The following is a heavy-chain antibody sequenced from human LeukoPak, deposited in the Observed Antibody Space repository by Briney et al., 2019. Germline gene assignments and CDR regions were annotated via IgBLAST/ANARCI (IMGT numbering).Heavy chain of an antibody. CDR1: GGSISSGGYY. Sequence: PSQTLSLTCTVSGGSISSGGYYWSWIRQPPGKGLEWIGYIYHSGSTYYNPSLKSRVTISVDRSKNQFSLKLSSVTAADTAVYYCARVGQQLAAYFDYWGQGTLVTVSS. J-gene: IGHJ4*02. CDR3: ARVGQQLAAYFDY. CDR2: IYHSGST. D-gene: IGHD6-13*01. V-gene: IGHV4-30-2*01.